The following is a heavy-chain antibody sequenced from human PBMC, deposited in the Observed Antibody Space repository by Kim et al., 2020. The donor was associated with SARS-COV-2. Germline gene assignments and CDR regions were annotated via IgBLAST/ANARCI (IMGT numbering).Heavy chain of an antibody. CDR3: ARCGIVATHHYGMDV. CDR1: GGSISNYF. D-gene: IGHD5-12*01. V-gene: IGHV4-59*13. Sequence: SETLSLTCTVSGGSISNYFWSWIRQPPGKGLEWIGYIYYSGSTYYNPSLKSRVTISLDTSKNQFSLNLTSVTAADTAVYYCARCGIVATHHYGMDVWGHGTTVTVSS. CDR2: IYYSGST. J-gene: IGHJ6*02.